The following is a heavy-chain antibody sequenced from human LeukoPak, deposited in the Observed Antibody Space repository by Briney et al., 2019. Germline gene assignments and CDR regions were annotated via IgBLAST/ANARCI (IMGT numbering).Heavy chain of an antibody. Sequence: GGSPRLSCAASGFTFSSYAMHWVRQAPGKGLEWVAVISYDGSNKYYADSVKGRFTISRDNSKNTLYLQMNSLRAEDTAVYFCARGRYYDNSGNPHDYWGQGTLVTVSS. J-gene: IGHJ4*02. CDR1: GFTFSSYA. CDR3: ARGRYYDNSGNPHDY. D-gene: IGHD3-22*01. CDR2: ISYDGSNK. V-gene: IGHV3-30-3*01.